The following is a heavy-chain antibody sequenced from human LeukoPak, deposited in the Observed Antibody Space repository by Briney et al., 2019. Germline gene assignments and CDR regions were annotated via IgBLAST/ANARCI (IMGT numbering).Heavy chain of an antibody. J-gene: IGHJ4*02. D-gene: IGHD4-17*01. CDR3: ARDSSGYYGDYYFDY. CDR1: GGSISSGDYY. CDR2: IYCSGSI. Sequence: SQTLTLTCTVSGGSISSGDYYWSWIRQPPGKGLEWYGYIYCSGSIYYNPYLKSRVTISVDTYKNQFSLKLSSVTAADTAVYYCARDSSGYYGDYYFDYWGQGTRVSVSS. V-gene: IGHV4-30-4*08.